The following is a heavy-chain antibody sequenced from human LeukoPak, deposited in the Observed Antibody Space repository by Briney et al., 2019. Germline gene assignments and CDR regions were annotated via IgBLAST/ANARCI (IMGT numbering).Heavy chain of an antibody. CDR3: ATRPPYYYDSSGYRKSYYFDY. Sequence: EASVKVSCKASGYTFTGYYMHWVRQAPGKGLEWMGGFDPEDGETIYAQKFQGRVTMTEDTSTDTAYMELSSLRSEDTTVYYCATRPPYYYDSSGYRKSYYFDYWGQGTLVTVSS. J-gene: IGHJ4*02. D-gene: IGHD3-22*01. V-gene: IGHV1-24*01. CDR2: FDPEDGET. CDR1: GYTFTGYY.